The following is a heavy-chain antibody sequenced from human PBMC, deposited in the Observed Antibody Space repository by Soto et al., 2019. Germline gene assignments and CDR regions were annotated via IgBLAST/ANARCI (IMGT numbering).Heavy chain of an antibody. V-gene: IGHV6-1*01. Sequence: SQTLSLTCAISGDSVSSNSAAWNWIRQSPSRGLEWLGRTYYRSKWYNDYAVSVKSRITINPDTSKNQFSLQLNSVTPEDTAEYYCARDAVYYDFWSGYCAFDYWGQGTLVTVSS. J-gene: IGHJ4*02. D-gene: IGHD3-3*01. CDR3: ARDAVYYDFWSGYCAFDY. CDR1: GDSVSSNSAA. CDR2: TYYRSKWYN.